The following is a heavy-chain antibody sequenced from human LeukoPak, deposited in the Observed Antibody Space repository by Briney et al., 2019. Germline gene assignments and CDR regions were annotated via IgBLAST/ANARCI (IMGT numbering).Heavy chain of an antibody. CDR3: AKWGDYDVLTGYYVPDY. CDR2: ILSSGGST. CDR1: GFTFSNYA. Sequence: GASLRLSCAASGFTFSNYAMSWVRQAPGKGLEWVSAILSSGGSTYYADSVKGRFTVSRDNSKSTLYLQMNSLRAEDTALYYCAKWGDYDVLTGYYVPDYWGQGTLVTVSS. J-gene: IGHJ4*02. V-gene: IGHV3-23*01. D-gene: IGHD3-9*01.